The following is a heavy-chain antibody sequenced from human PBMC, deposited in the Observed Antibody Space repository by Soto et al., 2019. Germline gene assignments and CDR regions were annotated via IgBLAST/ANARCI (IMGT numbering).Heavy chain of an antibody. D-gene: IGHD3-10*01. Sequence: GGSLRLSCAASGFTFSSYWMSWVRQAPGKGLEWVANIKQDGSEKYYGDSVKGRFTISRDNAKNSLYLQMNSLRAEDTAVYYCARDQYYYGSGSYYTPSFDYWGQGTLVTVSS. CDR2: IKQDGSEK. CDR1: GFTFSSYW. J-gene: IGHJ4*02. CDR3: ARDQYYYGSGSYYTPSFDY. V-gene: IGHV3-7*01.